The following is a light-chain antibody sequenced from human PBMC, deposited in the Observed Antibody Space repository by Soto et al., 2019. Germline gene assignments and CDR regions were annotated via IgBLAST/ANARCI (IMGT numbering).Light chain of an antibody. CDR2: AAS. CDR3: QHADSFPLIT. V-gene: IGKV1-12*01. J-gene: IGKJ5*01. CDR1: EDISTW. Sequence: IWMTQSPSLLSASTGDIARNNTRSSEDISTWLAWYQQKPGKAPKLLIYAASSLQSGVPSRFSGSGSGTDFTLTISSLQPEDFATYYCQHADSFPLITFGQGTRLEIK.